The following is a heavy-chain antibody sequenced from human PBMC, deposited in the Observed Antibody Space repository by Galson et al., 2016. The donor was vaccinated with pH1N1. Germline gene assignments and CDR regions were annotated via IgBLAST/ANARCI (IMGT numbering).Heavy chain of an antibody. V-gene: IGHV5-51*03. CDR1: GYRFTSYW. CDR3: ARQYDFGDYRGDAFDI. J-gene: IGHJ3*02. D-gene: IGHD4-17*01. Sequence: QSGAEVKKPGESLKISCKASGYRFTSYWIAWVRQVPGKGLEWVGVVNPGGSTTRYSPPFQGQVTISSDKSINIAYLQWVSLRASDTATYYCARQYDFGDYRGDAFDIWGQGTVVIVSS. CDR2: VNPGGSTT.